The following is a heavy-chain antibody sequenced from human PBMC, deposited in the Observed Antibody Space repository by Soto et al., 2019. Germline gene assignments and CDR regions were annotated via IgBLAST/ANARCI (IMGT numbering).Heavy chain of an antibody. V-gene: IGHV3-49*03. CDR3: TRDKGVRFLEWLLRTSPYYFDY. J-gene: IGHJ4*02. CDR2: IRSKAYGGTT. CDR1: GFTFGDYA. Sequence: GGSLRLSCTASGFTFGDYAMSWFRQAPGKGLEWVGFIRSKAYGGTTEYAASVKGRFTISRDDSKSIAYLQMNSLKTEDTAVYYCTRDKGVRFLEWLLRTSPYYFDYWGQGTLVTVSS. D-gene: IGHD3-3*01.